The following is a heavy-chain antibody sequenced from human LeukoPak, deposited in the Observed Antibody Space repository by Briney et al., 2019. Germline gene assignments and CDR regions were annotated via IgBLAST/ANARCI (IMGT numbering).Heavy chain of an antibody. CDR3: ATKQWLAPPPDS. D-gene: IGHD6-19*01. J-gene: IGHJ4*02. CDR1: GFTFSKYC. V-gene: IGHV3-74*01. Sequence: GGSLRLSCAASGFTFSKYCMLWVSQAPGKGLESVSRINTDGTVTTYADSVKGRFTVSRDNADNTMFLQMNSVRDEDTAVYYCATKQWLAPPPDSWGQGTPVTVSS. CDR2: INTDGTVT.